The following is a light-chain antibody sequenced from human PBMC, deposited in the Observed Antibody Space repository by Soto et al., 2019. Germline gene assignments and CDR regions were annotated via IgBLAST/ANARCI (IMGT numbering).Light chain of an antibody. CDR1: SSDVGGYQY. V-gene: IGLV2-8*01. J-gene: IGLJ1*01. CDR2: AVN. Sequence: QSVLTQPPSASGSPGQSVTISCTGTSSDVGGYQYVSWYQQYPGKAPKLMIYAVNKRPSGVPDRFSGSRSGNTASLTVSGLQAEDEADYYCSSYAGSNNHVFGTGTKVTVL. CDR3: SSYAGSNNHV.